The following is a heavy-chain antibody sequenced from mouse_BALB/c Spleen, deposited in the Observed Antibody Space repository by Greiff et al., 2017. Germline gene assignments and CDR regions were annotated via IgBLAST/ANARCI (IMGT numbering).Heavy chain of an antibody. CDR3: ARWNYGYDGFAY. CDR1: GYAFTNYW. D-gene: IGHD2-2*01. CDR2: IYPGSGNT. Sequence: QVQLQQSGAELVRPGTSVKISCKASGYAFTNYWLGWVKQRPGHGLEWIGDIYPGSGNTYYNEKFKGKATLTADKSSSTAYMQLSSLTSEDSAVYFCARWNYGYDGFAYWGQGTLVTVSA. V-gene: IGHV1-63*01. J-gene: IGHJ3*01.